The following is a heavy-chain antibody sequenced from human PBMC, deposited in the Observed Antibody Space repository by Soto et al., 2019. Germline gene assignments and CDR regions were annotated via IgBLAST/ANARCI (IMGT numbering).Heavy chain of an antibody. CDR2: ISGSGGST. Sequence: PGGSLRLSCAASGFTFSSYAMSWVRQAPGKGLEWVSAISGSGGSTYYADSVKGRFTISRDNSKNTLYLQMNSLRAEDTAVYYCARDTYGSPSWDFDYWGQGTLVTVSS. V-gene: IGHV3-23*01. CDR3: ARDTYGSPSWDFDY. J-gene: IGHJ4*02. CDR1: GFTFSSYA. D-gene: IGHD2-2*01.